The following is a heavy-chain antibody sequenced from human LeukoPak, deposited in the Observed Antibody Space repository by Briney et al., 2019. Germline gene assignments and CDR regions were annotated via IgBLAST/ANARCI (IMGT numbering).Heavy chain of an antibody. CDR2: ISPNSGGT. CDR3: ARELAAGTGHAFDI. CDR1: GYTFTGYY. D-gene: IGHD6-13*01. V-gene: IGHV1-2*06. J-gene: IGHJ3*02. Sequence: GASVKVSCKASGYTFTGYYIHWVRQAPGQGLECMGRISPNSGGTNYAQKFQGRVTMTRDTSISTAHMELTRLTSDDTAVYYCARELAAGTGHAFDIWGQGTMVTVSS.